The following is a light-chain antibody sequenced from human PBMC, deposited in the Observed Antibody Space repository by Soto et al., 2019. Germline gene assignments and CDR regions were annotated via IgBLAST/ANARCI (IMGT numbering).Light chain of an antibody. Sequence: QAVVTQPPSASGTPGQWVTISCSGSSSNIGSNGVNWYQQLPGTAPKLLINNNNQRPSGVPDRFSGSKSGTSASLAISGLQSEDEADYYCAAWDDSLVFGGGTKLTVL. CDR1: SSNIGSNG. V-gene: IGLV1-44*01. CDR2: NNN. CDR3: AAWDDSLV. J-gene: IGLJ2*01.